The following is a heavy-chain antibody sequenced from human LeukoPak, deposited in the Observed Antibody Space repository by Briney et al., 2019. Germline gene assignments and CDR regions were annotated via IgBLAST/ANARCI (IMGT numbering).Heavy chain of an antibody. Sequence: PGGSLRLSCAASGFSFSSYSMTWVRQAPGKGLEWVSSISSSSSYIYYADSVKGRFTISRDNAKNSLYLQMNSLRAEDTAVYYCARIDQNYYDSSGYPDYWGQGTLVTVSS. J-gene: IGHJ4*02. CDR1: GFSFSSYS. D-gene: IGHD3-22*01. V-gene: IGHV3-21*01. CDR3: ARIDQNYYDSSGYPDY. CDR2: ISSSSSYI.